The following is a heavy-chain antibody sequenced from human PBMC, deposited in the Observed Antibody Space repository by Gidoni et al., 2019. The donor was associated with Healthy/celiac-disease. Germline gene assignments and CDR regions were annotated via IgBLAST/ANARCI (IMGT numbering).Heavy chain of an antibody. CDR2: INHSGST. V-gene: IGHV4-34*01. D-gene: IGHD1-26*01. Sequence: QVQLQQCGAGLLKPSETLSLPCAVYGGSFSGYYWSWIRQPPGKGLEWIGEINHSGSTNYNPSLKSRVTISVDTSKNQFSLKLSSVTAADTAVYYCARGRYGGSYYGRYFQHWGQGTLVTVSS. CDR3: ARGRYGGSYYGRYFQH. J-gene: IGHJ1*01. CDR1: GGSFSGYY.